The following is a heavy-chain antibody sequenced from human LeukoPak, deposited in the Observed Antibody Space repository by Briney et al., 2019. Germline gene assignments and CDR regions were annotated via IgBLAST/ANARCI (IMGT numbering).Heavy chain of an antibody. V-gene: IGHV3-30*02. CDR2: IRYDGINE. CDR1: GFRFSSYG. Sequence: TGGSLRLSCAASGFRFSSYGMHWVRQAPGKGLDWVAYIRYDGINEYYADSVKGRFTISRDLSKNTLFLQMNSLRPEDTAVYYCSKGDSSWGQGTMVTVSS. CDR3: SKGDSS. J-gene: IGHJ3*01. D-gene: IGHD3-22*01.